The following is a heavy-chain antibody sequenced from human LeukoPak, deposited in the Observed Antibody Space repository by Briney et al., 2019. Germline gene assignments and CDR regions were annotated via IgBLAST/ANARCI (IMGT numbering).Heavy chain of an antibody. Sequence: GGSLRLSCAVSGFSFSTYWMSWVRQAPGKGLEWVANMNQDGSEKYYVDSLKGRFTISRDNAKNSLYLQMNSLRAEDTAVYNCSRDPPGLEVAGYDYWGQGTLVTVSS. J-gene: IGHJ4*02. CDR3: SRDPPGLEVAGYDY. D-gene: IGHD6-19*01. V-gene: IGHV3-7*01. CDR1: GFSFSTYW. CDR2: MNQDGSEK.